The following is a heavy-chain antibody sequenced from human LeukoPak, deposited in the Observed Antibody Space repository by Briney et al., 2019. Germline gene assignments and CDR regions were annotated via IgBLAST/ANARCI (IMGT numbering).Heavy chain of an antibody. D-gene: IGHD5-12*01. Sequence: SETLSLTCTVSGGSIRSSGYYWDWIRQPPGKGLEWVGSIFYTGSTYYNPSLKSRVTISADTSKNHFSLKVSSVTAADTAAYYCARPSGYSGYDYGYWGQGTPVSVSS. J-gene: IGHJ4*02. V-gene: IGHV4-39*02. CDR3: ARPSGYSGYDYGY. CDR1: GGSIRSSGYY. CDR2: IFYTGST.